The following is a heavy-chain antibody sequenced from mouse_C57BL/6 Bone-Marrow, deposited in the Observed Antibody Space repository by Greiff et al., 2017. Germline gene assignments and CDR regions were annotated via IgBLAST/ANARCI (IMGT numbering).Heavy chain of an antibody. CDR1: GYTFTSYG. CDR2: IYPRSGNT. V-gene: IGHV1-81*01. J-gene: IGHJ3*01. D-gene: IGHD3-2*02. Sequence: VNLVESGAELARPGASVKLSCKASGYTFTSYGISWVKQRTGQGLEWIGEIYPRSGNTYYNEKFKGKATLTADKSSSTAYMELRSLTSEDSAVYFCARRQLKPWFAYWGQGTLVTVSA. CDR3: ARRQLKPWFAY.